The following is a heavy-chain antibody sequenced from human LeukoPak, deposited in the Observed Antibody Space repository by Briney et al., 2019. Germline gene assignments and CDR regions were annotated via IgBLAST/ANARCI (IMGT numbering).Heavy chain of an antibody. CDR3: AKDGYSSGWYHDY. CDR2: ISGSGGST. V-gene: IGHV3-23*01. J-gene: IGHJ4*02. D-gene: IGHD6-19*01. Sequence: GGSLRLSCAASGFTFSSHAMSWVRRAPGKGLEWVSAISGSGGSTYYADSVKGRFTISRDNSKNTLYLQMNSLRAEDTAVYYCAKDGYSSGWYHDYRGQGTLVTVSS. CDR1: GFTFSSHA.